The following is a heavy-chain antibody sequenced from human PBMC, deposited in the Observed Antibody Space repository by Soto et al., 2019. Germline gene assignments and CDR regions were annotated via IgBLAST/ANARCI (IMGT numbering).Heavy chain of an antibody. J-gene: IGHJ6*02. CDR1: GFSLSTSGVG. Sequence: QITLKESGPTLVKPTQTLTLTCTFSGFSLSTSGVGVSWIRQPPGKALEWLALIYWDDDKRYSPFLENRVTITKVTSTTEVVLTMTNMDPVDTGTYYCAHKGGRGAAMDVWGQGTTVTVSS. V-gene: IGHV2-5*02. CDR2: IYWDDDK. CDR3: AHKGGRGAAMDV. D-gene: IGHD2-15*01.